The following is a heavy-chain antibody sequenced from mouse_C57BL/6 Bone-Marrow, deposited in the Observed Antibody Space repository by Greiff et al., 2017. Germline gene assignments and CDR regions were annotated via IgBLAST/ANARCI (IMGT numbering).Heavy chain of an antibody. V-gene: IGHV1-64*01. CDR3: ARSRIYDGYYAWFAY. CDR2: IHPNSGST. CDR1: GYTFTSYW. J-gene: IGHJ3*01. D-gene: IGHD2-3*01. Sequence: QVQLQQPGAELVKPGASVKLSCKASGYTFTSYWMHWVKQRPGQGLEWIGMIHPNSGSTNYNEKFKSKATLTVDKSSSTAYMQLSSLTSEDSAVYYCARSRIYDGYYAWFAYWGQRTLVTVSA.